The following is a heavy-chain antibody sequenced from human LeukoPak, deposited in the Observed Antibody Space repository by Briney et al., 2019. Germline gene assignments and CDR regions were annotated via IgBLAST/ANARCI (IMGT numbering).Heavy chain of an antibody. CDR2: IIYDGSNK. Sequence: GRSLRLSCAASGFTFAGYGMHWVRQAPGKGLEWVALIIYDGSNKYHVDSVKGRFTVSRDNSKNTLYLQMNSLRAEDTAVYYCVKVPRSGCCAFDIWGLGTMVTVSS. CDR1: GFTFAGYG. V-gene: IGHV3-30*18. J-gene: IGHJ3*02. CDR3: VKVPRSGCCAFDI. D-gene: IGHD6-19*01.